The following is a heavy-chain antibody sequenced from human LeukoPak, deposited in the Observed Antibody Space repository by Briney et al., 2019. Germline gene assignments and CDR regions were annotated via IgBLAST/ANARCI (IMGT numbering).Heavy chain of an antibody. Sequence: ASVKVSCKASGYTFTSYGFSWVRPAPGQGLEGMGWISAYNGNTHYAQKLQGRVTMTTDTSTSTAYMELRSLRSDVTAVYYCARGDGYNLGFDYWGQGTLVTVSS. CDR1: GYTFTSYG. CDR3: ARGDGYNLGFDY. D-gene: IGHD5-24*01. J-gene: IGHJ4*02. V-gene: IGHV1-18*01. CDR2: ISAYNGNT.